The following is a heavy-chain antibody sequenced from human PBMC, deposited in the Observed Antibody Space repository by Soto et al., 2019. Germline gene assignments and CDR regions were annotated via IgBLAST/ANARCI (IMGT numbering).Heavy chain of an antibody. D-gene: IGHD6-13*01. CDR1: GFTCSSYC. V-gene: IGHV3-74*01. CDR2: INSDGSST. Sequence: PGGSLRLCCAASGFTCSSYCRHWVLQAPGKGLVWVSRINSDGSSTSYADSVKGRITISRDNAKNTLYLQMNSLRAEDTAVSYCARGSSSWELHYWGQGTLVTSPQ. J-gene: IGHJ4*02. CDR3: ARGSSSWELHY.